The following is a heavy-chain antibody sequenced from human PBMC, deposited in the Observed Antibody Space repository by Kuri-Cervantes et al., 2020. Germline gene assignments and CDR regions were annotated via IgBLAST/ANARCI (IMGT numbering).Heavy chain of an antibody. CDR3: ARYSSSQRGAFDI. CDR2: IIPIFGTA. CDR1: GGTFSSYA. J-gene: IGHJ3*02. Sequence: SVKVSCKASGGTFSSYAISWVRQAPGQGLEWMGGIIPIFGTANYAQKFQGRVTITTDESTSTAYMELSRLRSDDTAVYYCARYSSSQRGAFDIWGQGTMVTVSS. D-gene: IGHD6-6*01. V-gene: IGHV1-69*05.